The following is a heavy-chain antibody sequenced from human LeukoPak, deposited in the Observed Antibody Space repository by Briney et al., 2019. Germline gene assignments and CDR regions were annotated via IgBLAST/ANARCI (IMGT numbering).Heavy chain of an antibody. CDR2: TYHTGST. J-gene: IGHJ3*02. CDR3: ASRVPAAMRDAFDI. Sequence: SGTLSLTCAVSGGSISSSNWWSWVRQPPGKGLEWIGETYHTGSTNCNPSLKSRVTISVDKTKNQFSLKLTSVTAADTAVYYCASRVPAAMRDAFDIWGQGTMVTVSS. D-gene: IGHD2-2*01. V-gene: IGHV4-4*02. CDR1: GGSISSSNW.